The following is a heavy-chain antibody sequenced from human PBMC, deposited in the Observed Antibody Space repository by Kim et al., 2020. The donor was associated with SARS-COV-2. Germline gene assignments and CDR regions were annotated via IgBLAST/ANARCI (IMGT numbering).Heavy chain of an antibody. V-gene: IGHV4-39*07. J-gene: IGHJ3*02. CDR2: IYYSGST. Sequence: SETLSLTCTVSGGSISSSSYYWGWIRQPPGKGLEWIGSIYYSGSTYYNPSLKSRVTISVDTSKNQFSLKLSSVTAADTAVYYCARVIAVAWGRWFDAFDIWGQGTMVTVSS. CDR3: ARVIAVAWGRWFDAFDI. CDR1: GGSISSSSYY. D-gene: IGHD6-19*01.